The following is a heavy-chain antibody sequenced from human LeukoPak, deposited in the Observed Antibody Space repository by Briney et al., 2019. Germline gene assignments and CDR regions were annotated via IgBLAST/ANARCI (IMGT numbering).Heavy chain of an antibody. D-gene: IGHD1-26*01. J-gene: IGHJ4*02. CDR1: GFTFSSYA. V-gene: IGHV3-23*01. Sequence: PGGSLRLSCTASGFTFSSYAMSWVRQATGEGLEWVSGLSSTGVTIYYADSVKGRFTISRDSSESTLYLQMNSLRAEDTAVYYCSRGGAPMWELDYWGQGILVTVSS. CDR2: LSSTGVTI. CDR3: SRGGAPMWELDY.